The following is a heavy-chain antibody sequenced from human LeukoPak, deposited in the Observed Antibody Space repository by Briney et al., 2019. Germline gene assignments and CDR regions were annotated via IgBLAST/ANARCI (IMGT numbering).Heavy chain of an antibody. CDR3: ARDYRSFRGPYYYYGMDV. D-gene: IGHD3-16*01. Sequence: PSETLSLTCTVSGGSISSSSYYWSWIRQPPGKGLEWIGYIYYSGSTNYNPSLKSRVTISVDTSKNQFSLKLSSVTAADTAVYYCARDYRSFRGPYYYYGMDVWGQGTTVTVSS. CDR1: GGSISSSSYY. V-gene: IGHV4-61*01. CDR2: IYYSGST. J-gene: IGHJ6*02.